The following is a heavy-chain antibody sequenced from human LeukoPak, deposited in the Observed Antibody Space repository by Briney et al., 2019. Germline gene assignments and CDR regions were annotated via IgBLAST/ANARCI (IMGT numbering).Heavy chain of an antibody. CDR3: ARDRVVVVTATNIIDAFDI. J-gene: IGHJ3*02. D-gene: IGHD2-21*02. V-gene: IGHV4-4*07. CDR2: IYTSGST. CDR1: GGSTSSYY. Sequence: SETLSLTCIVPGGSTSSYYWSWIRQPAGKGLEWIGRIYTSGSTNYNPSLKSRVTMSVDTSKNQFSLKLSSVTAADTAVYYCARDRVVVVTATNIIDAFDIWGQGTMVTVSS.